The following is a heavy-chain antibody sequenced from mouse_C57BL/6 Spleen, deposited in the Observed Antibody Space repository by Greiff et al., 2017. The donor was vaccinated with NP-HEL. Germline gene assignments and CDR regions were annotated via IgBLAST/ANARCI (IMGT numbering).Heavy chain of an antibody. J-gene: IGHJ2*01. V-gene: IGHV8-8*01. D-gene: IGHD2-4*01. CDR2: ICWDDDK. Sequence: QVTLKVSGPGILQPSKTLSLTCSFSGFSLSTFGMGVGWIRQPSGKGLEWLAHICWDDDKYNNPALESGTTIFEDTSKNPVFLKIANVDTADTATNSCARMRDYGAPFDYWGQGTTLPVSS. CDR3: ARMRDYGAPFDY. CDR1: GFSLSTFGMG.